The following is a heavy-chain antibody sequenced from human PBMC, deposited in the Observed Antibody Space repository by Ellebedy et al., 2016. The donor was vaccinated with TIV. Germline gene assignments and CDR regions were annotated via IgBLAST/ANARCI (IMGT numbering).Heavy chain of an antibody. CDR1: GFTFGDYA. Sequence: GESLKIPXTASGFTFGDYAMSWVRQAPGQGLEWVSFIRSKAYGGTPEYAASVKGRFTISRDDSKSIAYLQMNSLKAEDTAVYYCTRDLTTLAAAGTGIYYYTMDVWGQGTTVTVSS. V-gene: IGHV3-49*04. CDR2: IRSKAYGGTP. J-gene: IGHJ6*02. D-gene: IGHD6-13*01. CDR3: TRDLTTLAAAGTGIYYYTMDV.